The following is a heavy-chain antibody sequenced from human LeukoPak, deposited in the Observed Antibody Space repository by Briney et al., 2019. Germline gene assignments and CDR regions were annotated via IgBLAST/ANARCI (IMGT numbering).Heavy chain of an antibody. CDR3: ATAPLRYFDWLPLNWFDP. J-gene: IGHJ5*02. V-gene: IGHV4-4*02. CDR1: GGSISSSNW. D-gene: IGHD3-9*01. Sequence: KPSGTLSLTCAVSGGSISSSNWWSWVRQPPGKGLEWIGEIYHSGSTNYNPSLKSRVTISVDKSKNQFSLKLSSVTAADTAVYYCATAPLRYFDWLPLNWFDPWGQGTLVTVSS. CDR2: IYHSGST.